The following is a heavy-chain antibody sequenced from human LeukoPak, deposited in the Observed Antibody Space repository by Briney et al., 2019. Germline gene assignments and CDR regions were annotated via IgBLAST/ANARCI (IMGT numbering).Heavy chain of an antibody. CDR1: GGSISSYY. Sequence: NPSETLSLTCTVSGGSISSYYWSWIRQPAGKGLEWIGRIYTSGSTNYNPSLKSRVTMSVDTSKNQFSLKLSSVTAADTAVHYCAITYYYDSSGYYYDKCAFDIWGQGTMVTVSS. J-gene: IGHJ3*02. V-gene: IGHV4-4*07. D-gene: IGHD3-22*01. CDR3: AITYYYDSSGYYYDKCAFDI. CDR2: IYTSGST.